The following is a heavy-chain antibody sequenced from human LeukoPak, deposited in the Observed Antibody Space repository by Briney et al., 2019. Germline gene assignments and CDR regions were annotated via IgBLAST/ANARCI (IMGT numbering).Heavy chain of an antibody. CDR1: GGSISSYY. Sequence: SETLSLTCTVSGGSISSYYWSWIRQPPGKGLEWIGYNYYSGSTNYNPSLKSRVTISVDTSKNQFSLKLSSVTAADTAVYYCARDRYYYGSRGRYMDVWGKGTTVTISS. CDR2: NYYSGST. J-gene: IGHJ6*03. V-gene: IGHV4-59*01. D-gene: IGHD3-10*01. CDR3: ARDRYYYGSRGRYMDV.